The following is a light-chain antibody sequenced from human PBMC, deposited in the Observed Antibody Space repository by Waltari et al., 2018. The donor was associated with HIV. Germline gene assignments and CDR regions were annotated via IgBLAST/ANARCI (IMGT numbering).Light chain of an antibody. V-gene: IGLV3-10*01. J-gene: IGLJ1*01. Sequence: SYELTQPPSVSVSPGQTASIPCPGDELPKKYAYWYQQKSGQAPVLVIYEDNKRPSGIPGRFSGSSAGTKATLTITGAQVEDEADYYCYSADSSGNHFVFGTGTKVTVL. CDR3: YSADSSGNHFV. CDR2: EDN. CDR1: ELPKKY.